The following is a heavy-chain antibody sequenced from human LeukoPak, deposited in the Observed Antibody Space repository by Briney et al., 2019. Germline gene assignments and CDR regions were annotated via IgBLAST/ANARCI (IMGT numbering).Heavy chain of an antibody. CDR2: INPNSGGT. V-gene: IGHV1-2*02. CDR3: ARDDTAINDAFDI. CDR1: GYTFSSYG. J-gene: IGHJ3*02. D-gene: IGHD5-18*01. Sequence: ASVKVSCKASGYTFSSYGINWVRQAPGQGLEWMGWINPNSGGTNYAQKFQGRVTMTRDTSISTAYMELSRLRSDDTAVYYCARDDTAINDAFDIWGQGTMVTVSS.